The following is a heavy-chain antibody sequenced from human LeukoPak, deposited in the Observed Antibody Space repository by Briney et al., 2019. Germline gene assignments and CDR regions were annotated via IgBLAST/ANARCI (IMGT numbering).Heavy chain of an antibody. J-gene: IGHJ4*02. D-gene: IGHD2-21*02. CDR2: ISGSGGST. V-gene: IGHV3-23*01. CDR3: AKDSYCGGDCYKRAVDY. CDR1: GFTFSSYA. Sequence: PGGSLRLSCAASGFTFSSYAMSWVRQAPGKGLEWVSAISGSGGSTYYADSVKGRFTISRDNSKNTLYLQMNSLRAEDTAVYYCAKDSYCGGDCYKRAVDYWGQGTLVTVSS.